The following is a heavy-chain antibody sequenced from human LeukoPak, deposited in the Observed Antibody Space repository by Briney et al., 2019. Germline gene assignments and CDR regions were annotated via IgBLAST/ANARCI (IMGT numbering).Heavy chain of an antibody. Sequence: KTSETLSLTCTVSGGSISSYYWSWIRQPPGKGLEWIGYIYYSGSTNYNPSLKSRVTTSVDTSKNQFSLKLSSVTAADTAVYYCARHALRRGKYYGSGSQGWFDPWGQGTLVTVSS. CDR2: IYYSGST. J-gene: IGHJ5*02. CDR1: GGSISSYY. CDR3: ARHALRRGKYYGSGSQGWFDP. D-gene: IGHD3-10*01. V-gene: IGHV4-59*08.